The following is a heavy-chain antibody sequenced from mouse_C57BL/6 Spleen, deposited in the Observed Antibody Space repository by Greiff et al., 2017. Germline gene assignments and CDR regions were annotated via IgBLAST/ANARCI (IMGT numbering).Heavy chain of an antibody. J-gene: IGHJ3*01. CDR2: ISDGGSYT. CDR1: GFTFSSYA. V-gene: IGHV5-4*03. Sequence: EVKLMESGGGLVKPGGSLKLSCAASGFTFSSYAMSWVRQTPEKRLEWVATISDGGSYTYYPDNVKGRFTISRDNAKNNLYLQMSHLKSEDTAMYYCARGEGYYGNYVGFAYWGQGTLVTVSA. D-gene: IGHD2-1*01. CDR3: ARGEGYYGNYVGFAY.